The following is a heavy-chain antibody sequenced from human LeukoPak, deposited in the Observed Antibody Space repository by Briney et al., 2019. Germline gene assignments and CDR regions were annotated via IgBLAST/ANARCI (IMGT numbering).Heavy chain of an antibody. Sequence: GGSLRLSCAASGFTFSDYYMSWIRQAPGKGLEWVSYVSSSGSTIYYADSVKGRFTISRDNAKNSLYLQMNSLRAEDTAVYYCARDAKDYYGSGSYHYYYYYMDVWGKGTTVTVSS. V-gene: IGHV3-11*04. D-gene: IGHD3-10*01. CDR1: GFTFSDYY. J-gene: IGHJ6*03. CDR2: VSSSGSTI. CDR3: ARDAKDYYGSGSYHYYYYYMDV.